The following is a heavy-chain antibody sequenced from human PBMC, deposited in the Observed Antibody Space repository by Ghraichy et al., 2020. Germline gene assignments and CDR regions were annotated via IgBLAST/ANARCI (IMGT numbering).Heavy chain of an antibody. CDR2: ISDSGGST. D-gene: IGHD1-26*01. J-gene: IGHJ4*02. Sequence: AGSLRLSCAASGFTFSSSAMNWGRQTPGKGLEWVSTISDSGGSTYYADSVKGRFTISRDNSQNKLYLQINSLRAEDTAIYYCAKDWGTFVGATEYWGQGTLVTVSS. CDR1: GFTFSSSA. V-gene: IGHV3-23*01. CDR3: AKDWGTFVGATEY.